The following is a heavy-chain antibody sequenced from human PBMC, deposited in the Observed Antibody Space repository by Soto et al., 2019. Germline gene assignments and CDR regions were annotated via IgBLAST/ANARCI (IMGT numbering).Heavy chain of an antibody. CDR1: GFTFSDFW. Sequence: PGGSLRLSCAASGFTFSDFWMNWVRQAPEKGLEWVAYISSDGRETNHVASVKGRFTISRDNAKNSLYLQMNSLRAEDTAVYYCARWPRLLDSWGQGTLVPSPQ. CDR2: ISSDGRET. J-gene: IGHJ4*02. CDR3: ARWPRLLDS. D-gene: IGHD6-6*01. V-gene: IGHV3-7*01.